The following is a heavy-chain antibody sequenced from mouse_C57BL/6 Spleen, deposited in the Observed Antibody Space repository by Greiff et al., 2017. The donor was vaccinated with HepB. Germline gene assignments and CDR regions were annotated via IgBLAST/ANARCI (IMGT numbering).Heavy chain of an antibody. CDR1: GYTFTSYW. J-gene: IGHJ3*01. CDR2: IDPSDSYT. V-gene: IGHV1-50*01. CDR3: ARRDYSNYQAWFAY. Sequence: VKPGASVKLSCKASGYTFTSYWMQWVKQRPGQGLEWIGEIDPSDSYTNYNQKFKGKATLTVDTSSSTAYMQLSSLTSEDSAVYYCARRDYSNYQAWFAYWGQGTLVTVSA. D-gene: IGHD2-5*01.